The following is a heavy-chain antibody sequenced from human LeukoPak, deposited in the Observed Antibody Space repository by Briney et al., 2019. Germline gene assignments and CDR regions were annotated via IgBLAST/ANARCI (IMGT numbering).Heavy chain of an antibody. J-gene: IGHJ6*02. Sequence: GGSLRLSCAASGFTFSSYGMHWVRQAPGKGLEWVAVIWYDGSNKYYADSVKGRFTISRDNSKNTLYLQMNSLRAAHTAVYYFARAKGGSSSSLVYYYGMDVWGQGTTVTVSS. CDR1: GFTFSSYG. CDR3: ARAKGGSSSSLVYYYGMDV. CDR2: IWYDGSNK. D-gene: IGHD6-6*01. V-gene: IGHV3-33*01.